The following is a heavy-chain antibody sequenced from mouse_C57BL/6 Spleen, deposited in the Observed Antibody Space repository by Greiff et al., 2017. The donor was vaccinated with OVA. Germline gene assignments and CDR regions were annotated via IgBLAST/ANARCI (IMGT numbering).Heavy chain of an antibody. J-gene: IGHJ1*03. CDR1: GYTFTGYW. CDR2: ILPGSGST. D-gene: IGHD1-1*01. Sequence: VQLQESGAELMKPGASVKLSCKATGYTFTGYWIEWVKQRPGHGLEWIGEILPGSGSTNYNEKFKGKATFTADTSSNTAYMQLSSLTTEDSAIYCCARSGNYYGSSTWYFDVWGTGTTVTVSS. CDR3: ARSGNYYGSSTWYFDV. V-gene: IGHV1-9*01.